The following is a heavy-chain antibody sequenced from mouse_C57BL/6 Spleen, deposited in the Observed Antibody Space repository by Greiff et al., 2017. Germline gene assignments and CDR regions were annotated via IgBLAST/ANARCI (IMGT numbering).Heavy chain of an antibody. CDR1: GFTFSNYW. CDR3: TGPPFAY. J-gene: IGHJ3*01. V-gene: IGHV6-3*01. CDR2: IRLKSDNYAT. Sequence: EVKLMESGGGLVQPGGSMKLSCVASGFTFSNYWMNWVRQSPEKGLEWVAQIRLKSDNYATHYAESVKGRFTTSRDDSTSSVYLQMNNLRAEDTGIYYCTGPPFAYWGQGTLVTVSA.